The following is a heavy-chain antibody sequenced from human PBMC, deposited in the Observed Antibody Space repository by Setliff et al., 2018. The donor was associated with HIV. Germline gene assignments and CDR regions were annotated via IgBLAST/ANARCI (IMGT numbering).Heavy chain of an antibody. D-gene: IGHD4-17*01. J-gene: IGHJ5*02. Sequence: SVKVSCKASGGTFGGFGISWVRQAPGQGLEWMGGIIPTFTRANYAQKFQARVIITTDKSTSTAFMELTSLTSEDTAVYYCARSVHSLYGDYATYFDPWGQGTQVTVSS. CDR3: ARSVHSLYGDYATYFDP. CDR1: GGTFGGFG. V-gene: IGHV1-69*05. CDR2: IIPTFTRA.